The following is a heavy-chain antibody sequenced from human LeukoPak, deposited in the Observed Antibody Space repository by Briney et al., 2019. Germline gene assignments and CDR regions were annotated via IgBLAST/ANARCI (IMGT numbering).Heavy chain of an antibody. CDR2: INPNSAAT. V-gene: IGHV1-2*02. Sequence: ASVKVSCKASGYTFTGYYFHWVRLAPGQGLEWMGWINPNSAATNYAQNFQGRVTLTSDTSISTAYMELSSLRSDDTAVYYCARSLGRLRNDYWGQGTLVTVSS. D-gene: IGHD7-27*01. CDR3: ARSLGRLRNDY. J-gene: IGHJ4*02. CDR1: GYTFTGYY.